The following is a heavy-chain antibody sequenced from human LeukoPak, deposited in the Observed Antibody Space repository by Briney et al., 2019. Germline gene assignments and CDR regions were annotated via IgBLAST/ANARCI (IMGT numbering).Heavy chain of an antibody. J-gene: IGHJ4*02. CDR2: IIPIFGTA. D-gene: IGHD3-3*01. CDR1: GGTFSSYA. Sequence: AASVKVSCKASGGTFSSYAISWVRQAPGQGLEWMGGIIPIFGTANYAQKFQGRVTITADESTSTVYMGLRSLRSEDTAVYYCARGRMVTDFWRGNCDHWGQGTLVTVSS. V-gene: IGHV1-69*13. CDR3: ARGRMVTDFWRGNCDH.